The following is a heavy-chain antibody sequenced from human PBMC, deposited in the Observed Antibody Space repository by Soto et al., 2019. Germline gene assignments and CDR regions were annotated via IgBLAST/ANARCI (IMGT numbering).Heavy chain of an antibody. D-gene: IGHD6-13*01. CDR1: GYTFITHG. J-gene: IGHJ5*02. CDR3: ARAEQLVLNSWFDP. Sequence: QVQLVQSGTEMKKPGASVKVSCKASGYTFITHGINWVRQTPGQGLEWMGWISAYNGNAHYAQKFQGRVTMTTDTATSTAYMELRSVRSDDTAVYYCARAEQLVLNSWFDPWGQGTLVTVSS. CDR2: ISAYNGNA. V-gene: IGHV1-18*04.